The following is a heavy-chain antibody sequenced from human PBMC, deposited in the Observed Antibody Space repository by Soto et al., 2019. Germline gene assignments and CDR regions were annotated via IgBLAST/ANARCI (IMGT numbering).Heavy chain of an antibody. D-gene: IGHD1-26*01. CDR3: ARVYGGRGFDP. J-gene: IGHJ5*02. CDR1: GGSISSGGYS. V-gene: IGHV4-30-2*01. Sequence: QLQLQESGSGLVKPSQTLSLTCAVSGGSISSGGYSWSWIRQPPGKGLEWIGYHSGSTYYNPSLKSRATISVDWSKNQFSLKLSSVTAADTAVYYCARVYGGRGFDPWGQGTLVTVSS. CDR2: YHSGST.